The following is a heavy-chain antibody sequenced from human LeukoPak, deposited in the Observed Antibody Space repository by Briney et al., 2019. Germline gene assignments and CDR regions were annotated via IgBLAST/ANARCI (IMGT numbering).Heavy chain of an antibody. J-gene: IGHJ4*02. D-gene: IGHD1-26*01. CDR3: AARVVGATNYFDY. CDR1: GGSISSYY. CDR2: TYYSGST. Sequence: PSETLSLTCTVSGGSISSYYWSWIRQPPGKGLEWIGHTYYSGSTNCNPSLKGRVTISVDLSKNQFSLKMNSVTAADTAVYYCAARVVGATNYFDYWDQGNLVTVSS. V-gene: IGHV4-59*01.